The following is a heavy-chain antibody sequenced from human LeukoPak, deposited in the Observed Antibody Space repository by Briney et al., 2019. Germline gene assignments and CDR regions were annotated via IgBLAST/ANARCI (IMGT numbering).Heavy chain of an antibody. D-gene: IGHD1-26*01. CDR3: VRESSIVGATGACDI. CDR2: IGGSGGSR. V-gene: IGHV3-23*01. Sequence: GGSLRLSRAASGFTFSTYAMSWVRQAPGKGLEWVSAIGGSGGSRCYADFVKGWVTISRDNRKYTQYLQMNSLRAEDTAVYYCVRESSIVGATGACDIWGQGTMVTVSS. CDR1: GFTFSTYA. J-gene: IGHJ3*02.